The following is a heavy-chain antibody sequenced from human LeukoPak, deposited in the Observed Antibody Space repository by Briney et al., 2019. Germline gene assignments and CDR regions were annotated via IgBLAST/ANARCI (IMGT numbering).Heavy chain of an antibody. CDR1: GFTFSDYY. D-gene: IGHD5-18*01. Sequence: GGSLRLSCAASGFTFSDYYMSWIRQAPGKGLEWVSYISSSGSTIYYADSVKGRFTISRDNAKNSLYLQMNSLRAEDTAVSYCARDKGPTRIHSWYFDLWGRGTLVTVSS. V-gene: IGHV3-11*04. CDR2: ISSSGSTI. CDR3: ARDKGPTRIHSWYFDL. J-gene: IGHJ2*01.